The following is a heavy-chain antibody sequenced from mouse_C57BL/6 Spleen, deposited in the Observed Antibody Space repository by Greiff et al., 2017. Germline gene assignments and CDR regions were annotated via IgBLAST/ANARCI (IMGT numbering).Heavy chain of an antibody. Sequence: VQLQQSGAELVRPGASVTLSCTASGFNIKDDYMHWVKQRPEQGLEWIGWIDPENGDTEYASKFQGKATITADTSSNTAYLQLSSLTSEDTAVYYCSTSYYSNDVGYWGQGTTLTVSS. CDR3: STSYYSNDVGY. CDR1: GFNIKDDY. CDR2: IDPENGDT. D-gene: IGHD2-5*01. J-gene: IGHJ2*01. V-gene: IGHV14-4*01.